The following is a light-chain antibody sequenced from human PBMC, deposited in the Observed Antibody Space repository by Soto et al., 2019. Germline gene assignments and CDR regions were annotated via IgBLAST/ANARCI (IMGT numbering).Light chain of an antibody. CDR2: GAS. V-gene: IGKV3-20*01. CDR3: QQYGSSTGT. J-gene: IGKJ1*01. CDR1: QSVSSSY. Sequence: EIVLTQSPGTLSLSPGEGATLSCRASQSVSSSYLAWYQQIPGQAPRLLIYGASTRATGSPDRFSGSGSGTDFTLTIGGLEPEDCAVYYCQQYGSSTGTFGQGTKVDIK.